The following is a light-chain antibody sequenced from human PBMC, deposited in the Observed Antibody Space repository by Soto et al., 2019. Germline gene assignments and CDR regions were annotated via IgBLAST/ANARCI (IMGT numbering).Light chain of an antibody. CDR2: EVI. V-gene: IGLV2-14*01. CDR3: TSYTNSGTWV. J-gene: IGLJ3*02. Sequence: QSALTQPASVSGSPGQSITISCAGTSSDVGGYNYVSWYQQHPDKAPKLMIYEVIHRPSGVSNRFSGSKSDNTASLTISGLQAEDEADYYCTSYTNSGTWVFGGGTQLTVL. CDR1: SSDVGGYNY.